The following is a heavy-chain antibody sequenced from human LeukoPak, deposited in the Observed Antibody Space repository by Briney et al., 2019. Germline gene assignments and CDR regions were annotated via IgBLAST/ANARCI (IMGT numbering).Heavy chain of an antibody. Sequence: PGGSLRLSCAASGFTFSNYGMHWVRQAPGKGLEWVAVISYDGSNKYYVDSVKGRFTISRDNARSSVYPQMNSLRAEDTAVYYCARDSYMFGSDYWGQGTLVTVSS. J-gene: IGHJ4*02. CDR2: ISYDGSNK. CDR3: ARDSYMFGSDY. V-gene: IGHV3-30*03. CDR1: GFTFSNYG. D-gene: IGHD3-10*02.